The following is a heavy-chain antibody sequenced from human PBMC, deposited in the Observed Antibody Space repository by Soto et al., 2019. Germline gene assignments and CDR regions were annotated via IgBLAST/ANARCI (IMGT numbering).Heavy chain of an antibody. J-gene: IGHJ6*02. CDR3: ARSQGSSTSLEIYYYYYYGMDV. CDR2: IIPISDTT. Sequence: GASVKVSCKASGGTFSSYAISWVRQAPGQGLEWMGGIIPISDTTNYAQKFQGRVTITADESTSTAYMELSSLRSEDTAVYYCARSQGSSTSLEIYYYYYYGMDVWGQGTXVTVSS. D-gene: IGHD2-2*01. CDR1: GGTFSSYA. V-gene: IGHV1-69*13.